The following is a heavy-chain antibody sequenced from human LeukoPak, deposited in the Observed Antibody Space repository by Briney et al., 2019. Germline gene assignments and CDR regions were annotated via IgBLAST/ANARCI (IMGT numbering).Heavy chain of an antibody. Sequence: GGSLRLSCAASGFTFSSYSMNWVRQAPGKGLEWVSSISSSSSYIYYADSVKGQFTISRDNAKNSLYLQMNSLRAEDTAVYYCARVVVDTAMVTYYFDYWGQGTLVTVSS. CDR3: ARVVVDTAMVTYYFDY. V-gene: IGHV3-21*01. CDR1: GFTFSSYS. J-gene: IGHJ4*02. D-gene: IGHD5-18*01. CDR2: ISSSSSYI.